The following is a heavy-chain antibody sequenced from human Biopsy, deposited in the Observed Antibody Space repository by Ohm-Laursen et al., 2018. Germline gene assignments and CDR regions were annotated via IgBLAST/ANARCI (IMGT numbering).Heavy chain of an antibody. V-gene: IGHV4-39*01. CDR3: ARHPLDDFWSGAHYYFDY. J-gene: IGHJ4*02. D-gene: IGHD3-3*01. CDR2: VYYSGST. Sequence: PSDTLSLTCSVSGGSISSRNHYWGWLRQPPGKGLEWIGRVYYSGSTFYNSSLESRVTVSVDTSKNQFHLRLTSMSASDTAVYYCARHPLDDFWSGAHYYFDYWGLGTLVTVSS. CDR1: GGSISSRNHY.